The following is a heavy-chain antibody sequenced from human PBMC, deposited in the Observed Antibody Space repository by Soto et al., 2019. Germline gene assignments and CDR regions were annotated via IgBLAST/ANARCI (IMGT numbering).Heavy chain of an antibody. J-gene: IGHJ6*02. CDR3: ARDSYYDGSGSYYYYYSYGMDV. CDR2: IYTSGST. Sequence: QVQLQESGPGLVKPSETLSLTCTVSGGSISSYYWSWIRQPAGKGLEWIGRIYTSGSTNYNPSLKSRVTMSVDTSKHQFSLKLSSVTAADTAVYYCARDSYYDGSGSYYYYYSYGMDVWGQGTTVTVSS. D-gene: IGHD3-10*01. CDR1: GGSISSYY. V-gene: IGHV4-4*07.